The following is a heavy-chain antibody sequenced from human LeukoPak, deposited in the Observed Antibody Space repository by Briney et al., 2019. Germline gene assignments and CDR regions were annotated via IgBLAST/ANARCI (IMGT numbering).Heavy chain of an antibody. CDR3: IRDTFGARDS. Sequence: PGGSLRLSCAASGFTFSNYAMSWVRQAPGEGLEWVSTISGSGGTTYYADSVRGRFTISRDNSKNTLYLRMNSLRAEDTAVYYCIRDTFGARDSWGRGTLVTVSS. CDR1: GFTFSNYA. J-gene: IGHJ4*02. CDR2: ISGSGGTT. V-gene: IGHV3-23*01. D-gene: IGHD3-10*01.